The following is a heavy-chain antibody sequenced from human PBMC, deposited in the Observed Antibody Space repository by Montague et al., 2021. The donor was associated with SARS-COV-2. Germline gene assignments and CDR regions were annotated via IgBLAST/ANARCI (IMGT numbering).Heavy chain of an antibody. D-gene: IGHD1-26*01. CDR1: GFTFGDYG. CDR2: INWNGGST. J-gene: IGHJ6*02. CDR3: VRAGWDYYYGMDV. V-gene: IGHV3-20*04. Sequence: SLRLSCPASGFTFGDYGMSWVRQAPGKGLEWVSGINWNGGSTGYADSVKGRFTISRDNAKNSLYLQMNSLRAEDTALYYCVRAGWDYYYGMDVWGQGTTVTVSS.